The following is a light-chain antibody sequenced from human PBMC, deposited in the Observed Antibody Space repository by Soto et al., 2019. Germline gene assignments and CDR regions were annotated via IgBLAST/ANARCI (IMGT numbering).Light chain of an antibody. CDR1: QSVRTY. J-gene: IGKJ4*01. CDR2: DAS. CDR3: QQRSSWPLT. V-gene: IGKV3-11*01. Sequence: EIVLTQSPATLSLSPGERATLSCRASQSVRTYLSYVAWYQQRPGQAPRLLIYDASNRTTGIPARFSGGGSGTDFTLSISSLETDDFAVYYCQQRSSWPLTFGGGTKVDIK.